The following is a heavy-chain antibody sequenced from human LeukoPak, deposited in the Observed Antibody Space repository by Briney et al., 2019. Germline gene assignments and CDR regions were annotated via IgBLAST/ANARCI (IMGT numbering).Heavy chain of an antibody. D-gene: IGHD3-3*01. CDR3: ARGRSYYDFWSGYYSPRDVDTATYY. CDR2: IHDSGST. V-gene: IGHV4-59*12. CDR1: GGSISSYY. J-gene: IGHJ4*02. Sequence: SETLSLTCTVSGGSISSYYWSWLRQPPGKGLEWIGYIHDSGSTKYNPSLKSRVTISVDTSKNQFSLKLRSVTAADTAVYYCARGRSYYDFWSGYYSPRDVDTATYYWGQGTLVTVSS.